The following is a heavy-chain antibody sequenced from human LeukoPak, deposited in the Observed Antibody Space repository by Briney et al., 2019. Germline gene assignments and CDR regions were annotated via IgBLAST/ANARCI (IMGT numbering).Heavy chain of an antibody. CDR3: ASSPKYNAAAGPQNGFDP. V-gene: IGHV4-34*01. D-gene: IGHD6-13*01. CDR1: GGSFSGYY. Sequence: SETLSLTCAVYGGSFSGYYWSWIRQPPGKGLEWIGEINHSGSTNYNPSLKSRVTISVDTSKNQFSLKLSSVTAADTAVYYCASSPKYNAAAGPQNGFDPWSQGTLVTVSS. J-gene: IGHJ5*02. CDR2: INHSGST.